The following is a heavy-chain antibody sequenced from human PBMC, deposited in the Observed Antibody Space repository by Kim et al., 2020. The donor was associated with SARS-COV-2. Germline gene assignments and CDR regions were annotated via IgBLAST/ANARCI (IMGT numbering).Heavy chain of an antibody. CDR1: GFTFSSYS. D-gene: IGHD4-17*01. J-gene: IGHJ6*02. CDR3: ARDYSDSVNTVTRKTYYYYGMDV. V-gene: IGHV3-21*01. Sequence: GGSLRLSCAASGFTFSSYSMNWVRQAPGKGLEWVSSISSSSSYIYYADSVKGRFTISRDNAKNSLYLQMNSLRAEDTAVYYCARDYSDSVNTVTRKTYYYYGMDVWGQGTTVTVSS. CDR2: ISSSSSYI.